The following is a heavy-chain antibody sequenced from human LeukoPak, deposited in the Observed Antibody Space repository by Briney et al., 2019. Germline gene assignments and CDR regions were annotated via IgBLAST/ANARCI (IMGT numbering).Heavy chain of an antibody. CDR1: GFTFSSYA. CDR2: ISYDGSNK. J-gene: IGHJ4*02. D-gene: IGHD3-10*01. V-gene: IGHV3-30*04. Sequence: PGGSLRLSCAASGFTFSSYAMHWVRQAPGKGLEWVAVISYDGSNKYYADSVKGRFTISRDNSKNTLYLQMNSLRAEDTAVYYCAKHGFGVFEGYWGQGTLVTVSS. CDR3: AKHGFGVFEGY.